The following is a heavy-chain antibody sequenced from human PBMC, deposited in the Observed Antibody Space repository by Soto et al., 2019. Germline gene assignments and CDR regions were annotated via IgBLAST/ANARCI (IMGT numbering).Heavy chain of an antibody. D-gene: IGHD3-22*01. CDR3: ASPLINYYDSAMYV. CDR2: IIPIFGTA. V-gene: IGHV1-69*01. Sequence: QVQLVQSGAEVKKPGSSVKVSCKASGGTFCSYAISWVRQAPGQGLERMGGIIPIFGTANYAQKFQGRVTITADESTSTAYMELSSLRSEDTAVYYCASPLINYYDSAMYVWGQGTTVTVSS. J-gene: IGHJ6*02. CDR1: GGTFCSYA.